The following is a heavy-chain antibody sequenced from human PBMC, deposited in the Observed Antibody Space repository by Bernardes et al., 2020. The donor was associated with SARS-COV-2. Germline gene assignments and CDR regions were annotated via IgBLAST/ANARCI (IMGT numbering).Heavy chain of an antibody. CDR2: ISSSSYYI. D-gene: IGHD5-18*01. V-gene: IGHV3-21*01. CDR3: ASVRWIQLWPNHWQDDY. J-gene: IGHJ4*02. CDR1: GFTFSSYS. Sequence: GGSLRLSCAASGFTFSSYSMNWVRQAPGKGLEWVSSISSSSYYIYYADSVKGRFTISRDNAKNSLYLQMNSLRAEDTAVYYCASVRWIQLWPNHWQDDYWGQGTLVTVSS.